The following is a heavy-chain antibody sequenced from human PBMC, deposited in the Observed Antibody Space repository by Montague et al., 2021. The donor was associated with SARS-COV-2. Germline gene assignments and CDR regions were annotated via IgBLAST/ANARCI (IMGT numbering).Heavy chain of an antibody. CDR2: ISYRGST. J-gene: IGHJ6*02. V-gene: IGHV4-59*01. Sequence: SETLSLTCTVSGGSISSYYWSWFRQPPGRGLQWIGYISYRGSTNYNPPLKSRVTITVATSKNHFTLRLSSATAADTAVYYCADFRRTQLLFGTLYYGMDVWGQGTTVTVSS. CDR1: GGSISSYY. D-gene: IGHD2-2*01. CDR3: ADFRRTQLLFGTLYYGMDV.